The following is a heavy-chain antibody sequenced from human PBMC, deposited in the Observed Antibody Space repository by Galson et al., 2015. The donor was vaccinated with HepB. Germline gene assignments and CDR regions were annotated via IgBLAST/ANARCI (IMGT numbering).Heavy chain of an antibody. CDR2: IYPGDSDT. D-gene: IGHD3-3*01. J-gene: IGHJ5*02. CDR3: ARLGYDFWSDVNWFDP. CDR1: GYSFTSYW. V-gene: IGHV5-51*03. Sequence: QSGAEVKKPGESLKISCKGSGYSFTSYWIGWVRQMPGKGLEWMGIIYPGDSDTRYSPSFQGQVTISADKSISTAYLQWSSLKASDTAMYYCARLGYDFWSDVNWFDPWGQGTLVTVSS.